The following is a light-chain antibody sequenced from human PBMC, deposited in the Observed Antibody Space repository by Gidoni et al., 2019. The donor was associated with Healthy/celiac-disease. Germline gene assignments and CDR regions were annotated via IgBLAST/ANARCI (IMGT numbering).Light chain of an antibody. CDR1: QSVSSSY. CDR2: GAS. J-gene: IGKJ2*01. Sequence: KASQSVSSSYLAWYQQKPGQAPRLLIYGASSRATGIPDRFSASGSGTDFTLTISRLEPEDFAVYYCQQYGSSPYTFGQXTKLEIK. CDR3: QQYGSSPYT. V-gene: IGKV3-20*01.